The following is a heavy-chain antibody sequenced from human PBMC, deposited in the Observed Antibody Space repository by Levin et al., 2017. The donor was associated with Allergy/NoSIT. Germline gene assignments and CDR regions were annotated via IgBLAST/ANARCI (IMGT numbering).Heavy chain of an antibody. D-gene: IGHD1-26*01. CDR3: ADLGRSYGLDV. CDR1: GFSFSDHY. Sequence: GESLKISCAASGFSFSDHYIDWVRQAPGKGLEWVGRITSKGNGYSSEYAASGRGRFTISRDDSENSVYLQMNSRKTDDTAVYYCADLGRSYGLDVWGQGTTVTVSS. V-gene: IGHV3-72*01. J-gene: IGHJ6*02. CDR2: ITSKGNGYSS.